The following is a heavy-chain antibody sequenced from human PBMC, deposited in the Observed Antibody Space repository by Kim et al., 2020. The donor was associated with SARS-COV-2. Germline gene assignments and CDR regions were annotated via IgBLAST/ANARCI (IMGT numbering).Heavy chain of an antibody. CDR1: GFTFNNYG. V-gene: IGHV3-30*18. CDR2: ISYDGSKK. D-gene: IGHD6-13*01. CDR3: AKDHSELSSRVLYYYYGMDV. Sequence: GGSLRLSCAASGFTFNNYGMHWVRQAPGKGLEWVAVISYDGSKKYYADSVKGRFTISRDNSKNTLYLQMNSLRAEDTAVYYCAKDHSELSSRVLYYYYGMDVWGQGTTVTVSS. J-gene: IGHJ6*02.